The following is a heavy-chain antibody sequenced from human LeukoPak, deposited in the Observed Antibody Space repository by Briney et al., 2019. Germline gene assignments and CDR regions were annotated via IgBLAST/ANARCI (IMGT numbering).Heavy chain of an antibody. CDR1: GGSISSGSYY. V-gene: IGHV4-39*07. CDR3: ARLSSLANIAARGRTWFDT. D-gene: IGHD6-6*01. Sequence: PSEALSLTCTVSGGSISSGSYYWVWIRQPPGKGLEWIGTIYYSGTTYYNPSLKSRVTISVDTSKNQFSLKLSSVTAADTAVYYCARLSSLANIAARGRTWFDTWGQGSLVTVSS. J-gene: IGHJ5*02. CDR2: IYYSGTT.